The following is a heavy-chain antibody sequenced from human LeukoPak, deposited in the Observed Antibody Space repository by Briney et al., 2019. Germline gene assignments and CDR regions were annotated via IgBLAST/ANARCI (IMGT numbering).Heavy chain of an antibody. J-gene: IGHJ4*02. CDR1: GGSISSSSYY. V-gene: IGHV4-39*07. CDR3: ARADVDTVK. D-gene: IGHD5-18*01. Sequence: PPETLSLTCTVSGGSISSSSYYWGWIRQPPGKGLEWIGSIYYSGSTYYNPSLKSRVTISVDTSKNQFSLKLSSVTAADTAVYYCARADVDTVKWGQGTLVTVSS. CDR2: IYYSGST.